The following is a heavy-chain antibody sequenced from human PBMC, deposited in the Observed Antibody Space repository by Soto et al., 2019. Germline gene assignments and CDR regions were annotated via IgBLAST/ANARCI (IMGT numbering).Heavy chain of an antibody. CDR1: GGSFSGYY. CDR3: ARGSVFSYNRNDVDY. Sequence: SETLSLTCAVYGGSFSGYYWSWIRQPPGKGLEWIGEINHSGSTNYNPSLKSRVTISVDTSKNQFSLKVSSVTAADTAVYYCARGSVFSYNRNDVDYWGQGTLVTVSS. CDR2: INHSGST. V-gene: IGHV4-34*01. D-gene: IGHD1-20*01. J-gene: IGHJ4*02.